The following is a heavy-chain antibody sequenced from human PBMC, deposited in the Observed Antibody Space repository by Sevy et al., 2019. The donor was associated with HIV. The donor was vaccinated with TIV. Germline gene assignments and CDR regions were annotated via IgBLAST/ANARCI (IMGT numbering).Heavy chain of an antibody. CDR1: GFPFSNYN. J-gene: IGHJ4*02. CDR3: ARETPISAYNDF. CDR2: ISRRSTTI. D-gene: IGHD3-16*01. Sequence: GGSLRLSCAASGFPFSNYNMNWVRQTPGRGLEWVSYISRRSTTIYYAGSVKGRVTISRDNDQSSLYLQMNALGDEDTAVYYCARETPISAYNDFWGQGTLVTVSS. V-gene: IGHV3-48*02.